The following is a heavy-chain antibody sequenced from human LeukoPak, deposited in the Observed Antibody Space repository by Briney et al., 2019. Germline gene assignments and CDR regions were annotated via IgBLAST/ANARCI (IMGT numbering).Heavy chain of an antibody. D-gene: IGHD6-13*01. Sequence: GGSLRLSCAASGFTFSSYGMHWVRQAPGKGLEWVAVIWYDGSDKYYAESVKGRFTISRDNSKNTLYLQMNSLGAEDTAVYYCARDQYTSSWRTMDYWGQGTLVTVSS. CDR1: GFTFSSYG. V-gene: IGHV3-33*01. CDR3: ARDQYTSSWRTMDY. J-gene: IGHJ4*02. CDR2: IWYDGSDK.